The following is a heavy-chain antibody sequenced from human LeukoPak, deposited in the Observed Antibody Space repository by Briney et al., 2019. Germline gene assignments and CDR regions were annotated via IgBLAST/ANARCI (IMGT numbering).Heavy chain of an antibody. CDR2: IYSGGST. J-gene: IGHJ4*02. D-gene: IGHD2-2*02. CDR1: GFTVSSNY. V-gene: IGHV3-66*01. Sequence: PGGSLRLSCAASGFTVSSNYMSWVRQAPGKGLEWVSVIYSGGSTYYADSVRGRFTISRDNSKNTLYLQMNSLRAEDTAVYYCARGFGVIPLDYWGQGTLVTVSS. CDR3: ARGFGVIPLDY.